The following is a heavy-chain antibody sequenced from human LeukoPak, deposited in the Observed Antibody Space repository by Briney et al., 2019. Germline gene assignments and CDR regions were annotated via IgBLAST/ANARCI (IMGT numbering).Heavy chain of an antibody. J-gene: IGHJ4*02. V-gene: IGHV3-74*01. Sequence: GGSLRLSCAASGFTFTNYWRHWVRQAPRNRLVWVSHINTDVSSTNYADSAKGRFTSSRDNAKSTLYLQMSSLRAEDTAVYYCARDWDYWGQGTLVTVSS. CDR1: GFTFTNYW. CDR2: INTDVSST. CDR3: ARDWDY.